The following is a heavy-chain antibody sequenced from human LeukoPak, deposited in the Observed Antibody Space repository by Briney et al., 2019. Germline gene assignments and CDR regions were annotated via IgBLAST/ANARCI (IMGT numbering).Heavy chain of an antibody. V-gene: IGHV4-34*01. Sequence: SETLSLTCAVYGGSFSGYYWSWIRQPPGKGLEWIGEINHSGSTNYNPSLKSRVTISVDTSKNQFSLKLSSVTAADTAVYYCARIGSSGYRALDYWGQGTLGTVSS. CDR2: INHSGST. CDR3: ARIGSSGYRALDY. J-gene: IGHJ4*02. CDR1: GGSFSGYY. D-gene: IGHD3-22*01.